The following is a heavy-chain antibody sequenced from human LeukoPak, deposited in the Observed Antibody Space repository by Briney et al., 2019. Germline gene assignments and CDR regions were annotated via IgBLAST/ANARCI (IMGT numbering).Heavy chain of an antibody. CDR3: AKDSDYDFFVDYFDY. Sequence: GGSLRLSCAASGFTFSGYAMSWVRQAPGKGLEWVSTFSGGGDHTYYADSVKGRFTISRDKSKNTLHLQMNSLRVEDTAVYYCAKDSDYDFFVDYFDYWGQGTLVTVSS. V-gene: IGHV3-23*01. J-gene: IGHJ4*02. CDR2: FSGGGDHT. CDR1: GFTFSGYA. D-gene: IGHD5-12*01.